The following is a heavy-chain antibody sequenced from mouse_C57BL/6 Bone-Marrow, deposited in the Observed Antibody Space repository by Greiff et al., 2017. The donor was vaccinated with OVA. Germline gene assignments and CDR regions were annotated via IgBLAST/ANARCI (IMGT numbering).Heavy chain of an antibody. CDR1: GFTFSDYG. V-gene: IGHV5-17*01. D-gene: IGHD3-3*01. CDR2: ISSGSSTI. Sequence: EVKLMESGGGLVKPGGSLKLSCAASGFTFSDYGMHWVRQAPEKGLEWVAYISSGSSTIYYADTVKGRFTISRDNAKNTLFLQMTSLRSEDTAMYYCARGWYYFDYWGQGTTLTVSS. CDR3: ARGWYYFDY. J-gene: IGHJ2*01.